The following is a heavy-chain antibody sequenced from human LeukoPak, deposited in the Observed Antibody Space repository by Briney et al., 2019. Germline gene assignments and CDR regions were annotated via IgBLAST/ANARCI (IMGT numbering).Heavy chain of an antibody. CDR1: GGSISSGGYY. Sequence: PSQTLSLTCTVSGGSISSGGYYWSWIRQPPGKGLEWIGYIYHSGSTYYNPSLKSRVTISVDRSKNQFSLKLSSVTAADTAVYYCARPRHYYYYMDVWGKGTTVTVSS. CDR3: ARPRHYYYYMDV. V-gene: IGHV4-30-2*01. J-gene: IGHJ6*03. CDR2: IYHSGST.